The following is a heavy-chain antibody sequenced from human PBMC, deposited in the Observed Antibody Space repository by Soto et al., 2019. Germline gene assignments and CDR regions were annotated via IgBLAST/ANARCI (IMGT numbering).Heavy chain of an antibody. CDR2: IWYDGSNK. CDR1: GFTFSSYG. J-gene: IGHJ4*02. Sequence: GGSLRLSCAASGFTFSSYGMHWVRQAPGKGLEWVAVIWYDGSNKYYADSVKGRFTISRDNSKNTLYLQMNSLRAEDTAVYYCARGTYDSSGYSYGEPYFDYWGQGTLVTVSS. V-gene: IGHV3-33*01. D-gene: IGHD3-22*01. CDR3: ARGTYDSSGYSYGEPYFDY.